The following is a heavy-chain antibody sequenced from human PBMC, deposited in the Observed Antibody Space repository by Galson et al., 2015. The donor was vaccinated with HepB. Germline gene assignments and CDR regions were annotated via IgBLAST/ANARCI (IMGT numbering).Heavy chain of an antibody. V-gene: IGHV3-33*08. D-gene: IGHD5-12*01. Sequence: SLRLSCAASGFTFSSYGMHWVRQAPGKGLEWVAVIWYDGSNKYYADSVKGRFTISRDNSKNTLYLQMNSLRAEDTAVYYCARDLGYEAPDDYWGQGTLVTVSS. CDR3: ARDLGYEAPDDY. CDR2: IWYDGSNK. J-gene: IGHJ4*02. CDR1: GFTFSSYG.